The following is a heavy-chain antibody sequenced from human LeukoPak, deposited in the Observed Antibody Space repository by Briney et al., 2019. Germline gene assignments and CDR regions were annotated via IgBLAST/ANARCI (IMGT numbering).Heavy chain of an antibody. V-gene: IGHV1-18*01. D-gene: IGHD2-8*01. J-gene: IGHJ6*03. CDR2: ISAYNGNT. CDR3: ASSAGFVRDYYYMDV. CDR1: GYTFTSYG. Sequence: ASVKVSCKASGYTFTSYGISWVRQAPGQGLEWMGWISAYNGNTNYAQKLQGRVTMTTDTSTSTAYMELRSLRSDDTAVYYCASSAGFVRDYYYMDVWGKGTTVTVSS.